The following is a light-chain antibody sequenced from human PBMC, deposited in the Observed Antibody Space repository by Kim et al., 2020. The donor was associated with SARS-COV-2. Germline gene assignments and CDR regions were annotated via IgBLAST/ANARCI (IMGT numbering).Light chain of an antibody. CDR1: KLGDKY. CDR3: QAWDSRTYVV. V-gene: IGLV3-1*01. Sequence: SYELTQPPSVSVSPGQTASITCSGDKLGDKYACWYQQKPGQSPVLVIYQDTKRPSGIPERFSGSNSGNTATLTISRTQAMDEADYYCQAWDSRTYVVFGGGTQLTVL. J-gene: IGLJ2*01. CDR2: QDT.